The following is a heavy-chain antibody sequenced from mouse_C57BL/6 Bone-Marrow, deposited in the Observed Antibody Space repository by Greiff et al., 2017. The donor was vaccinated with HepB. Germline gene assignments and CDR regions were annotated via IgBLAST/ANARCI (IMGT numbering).Heavy chain of an antibody. D-gene: IGHD1-1*01. CDR2: ISDGGSYT. Sequence: EVKLVESGGGLVKPGGSLKLSCAASGFTFSSYAMSWVRQTPEKRLEWVATISDGGSYTYYPDNVKGRFTISRDNAKNNLYLQMRHLKSEDTAMYYCSRCYGSSPTSWFAYWGQGTLVTVSA. V-gene: IGHV5-4*03. J-gene: IGHJ3*01. CDR1: GFTFSSYA. CDR3: SRCYGSSPTSWFAY.